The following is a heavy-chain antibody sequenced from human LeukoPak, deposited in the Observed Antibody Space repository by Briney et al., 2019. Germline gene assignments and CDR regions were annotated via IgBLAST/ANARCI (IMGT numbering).Heavy chain of an antibody. J-gene: IGHJ4*02. V-gene: IGHV4-34*01. CDR1: GGSFSGYY. CDR3: ARGPPGIAVAGMFYFDY. Sequence: PSETLSLTCAVYGGSFSGYYWSWIRQPPGKGLEWIGEINHSGGTNYNPSLKSRVTISVDTSKNQFSLKLSSVTAADTAVYYCARGPPGIAVAGMFYFDYWGQGTLVTVSS. D-gene: IGHD6-19*01. CDR2: INHSGGT.